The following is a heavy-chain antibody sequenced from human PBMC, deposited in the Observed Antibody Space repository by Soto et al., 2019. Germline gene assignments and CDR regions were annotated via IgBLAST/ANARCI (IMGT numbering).Heavy chain of an antibody. CDR3: ARADQYSSSTHYYYYYGMDV. J-gene: IGHJ6*02. Sequence: GGSLRLSCAASGFTFSSYWMSWVRQAPGKGLEWVANIKQDGSEKYYMDSVKGRFTISRDNAKNSLYLQMNSLRAEDTAVYYCARADQYSSSTHYYYYYGMDVWGQGTTVTSP. CDR1: GFTFSSYW. D-gene: IGHD6-6*01. CDR2: IKQDGSEK. V-gene: IGHV3-7*01.